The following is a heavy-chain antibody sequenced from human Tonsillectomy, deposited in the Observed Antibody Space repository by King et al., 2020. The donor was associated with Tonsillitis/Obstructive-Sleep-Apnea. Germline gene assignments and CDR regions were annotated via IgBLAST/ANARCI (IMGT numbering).Heavy chain of an antibody. CDR1: GYTFTGYY. CDR3: ATAVAGLTFDD. Sequence: VQLVESGAEVKKPGASVKVSCKASGYTFTGYYMHWVRQAPGQGLEWMGWINPNSGGTKYAQKFQGRVTMTRDTSISTAYMKLSRLRYDDTAVYYCATAVAGLTFDDWGQGTLVTVSS. V-gene: IGHV1-2*02. J-gene: IGHJ4*02. D-gene: IGHD6-19*01. CDR2: INPNSGGT.